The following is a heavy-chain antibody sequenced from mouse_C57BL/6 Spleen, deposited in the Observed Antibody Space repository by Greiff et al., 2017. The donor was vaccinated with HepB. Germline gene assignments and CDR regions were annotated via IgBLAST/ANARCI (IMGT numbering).Heavy chain of an antibody. V-gene: IGHV3-6*01. CDR2: ISYDGSN. Sequence: DVQLVESGPGLVKPSQSLSLTCSVTGYSITSGYYWNWIRQFPGNKLEWMGYISYDGSNNYNPSLKNRISITRDTSKNQFFLKLNSVTTEDTATYYCARDRLLKGFAYWGQGTLVTVSA. D-gene: IGHD2-13*01. J-gene: IGHJ3*01. CDR1: GYSITSGYY. CDR3: ARDRLLKGFAY.